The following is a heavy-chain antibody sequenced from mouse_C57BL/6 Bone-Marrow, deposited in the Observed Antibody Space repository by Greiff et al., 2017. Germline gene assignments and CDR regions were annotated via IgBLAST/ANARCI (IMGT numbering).Heavy chain of an antibody. J-gene: IGHJ2*01. CDR1: GFTFTDYY. V-gene: IGHV7-3*01. Sequence: EVQRVESGGGLVQPGGSLSLSCAASGFTFTDYYMSWVRQPPGKALEWLGFIRNKANGYTKEYSASVKGRFTISRDNSQSILYLQMNALRAEDSATYYCARSITGALDYWGQGTTLTVSS. D-gene: IGHD4-1*01. CDR3: ARSITGALDY. CDR2: IRNKANGYTK.